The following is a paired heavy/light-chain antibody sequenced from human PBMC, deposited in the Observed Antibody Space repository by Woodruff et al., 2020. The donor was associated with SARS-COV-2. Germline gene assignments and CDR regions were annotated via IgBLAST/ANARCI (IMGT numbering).Heavy chain of an antibody. J-gene: IGHJ4*02. Sequence: EVQLVESGGGLVKPGGSLRLSCAASGFTFSDTWMSWVRQAPGKGLEWVGRIKREADGGTTDYAAPVKGRFTVSRDDSKNTLYLQMNSLKNEDTAMYYCITGLGKTDTDYWGQGTLVTVSS. CDR3: ITGLGKTDTDY. V-gene: IGHV3-15*01. CDR2: IKREADGGTT. D-gene: IGHD3-16*01. CDR1: GFTFSDTW.
Light chain of an antibody. Sequence: DIVMTQSPDSLAVSLGERATINCKSSQSVLYSSNNKNYLAWYQQKPGQPPKLLIYWASTRESGVPDRFSGSGSGTDFTLTISSLQAEDVAVYYCQQYYSTPPGFGQGTKVEIK. J-gene: IGKJ1*01. CDR3: QQYYSTPPG. CDR2: WAS. CDR1: QSVLYSSNNKNY. V-gene: IGKV4-1*01.